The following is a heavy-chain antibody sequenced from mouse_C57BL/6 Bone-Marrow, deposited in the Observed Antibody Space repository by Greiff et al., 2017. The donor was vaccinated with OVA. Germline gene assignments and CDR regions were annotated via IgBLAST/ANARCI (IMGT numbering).Heavy chain of an antibody. CDR3: ARGIYYGNYSYAMDY. CDR1: GYAFTNYL. J-gene: IGHJ4*01. CDR2: INPGSGGT. D-gene: IGHD2-1*01. V-gene: IGHV1-54*01. Sequence: QVHVKQSGAELVRPGTSVKVSCKASGYAFTNYLIEWVKQRPGQGLEWIGVINPGSGGTNYNEKFKGKATLTADKSSSTAYMQLSSLTSEDSAVYFCARGIYYGNYSYAMDYWGQGTSVTVSS.